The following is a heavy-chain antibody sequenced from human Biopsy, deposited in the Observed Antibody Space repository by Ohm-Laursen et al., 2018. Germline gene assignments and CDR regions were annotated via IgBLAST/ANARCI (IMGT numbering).Heavy chain of an antibody. CDR2: IIPIFNTP. Sequence: GASVKVSCKVSGARFSNYPTSWVRQAPGQGLEWMGGIIPIFNTPKYAQRFQGRVTITADRSTTTAYMELSSLRSEDTAVYYCARDTELLSIGLDYNFGMVVWGQGTTVTVSS. J-gene: IGHJ6*02. CDR1: GARFSNYP. CDR3: ARDTELLSIGLDYNFGMVV. V-gene: IGHV1-69*06. D-gene: IGHD1-14*01.